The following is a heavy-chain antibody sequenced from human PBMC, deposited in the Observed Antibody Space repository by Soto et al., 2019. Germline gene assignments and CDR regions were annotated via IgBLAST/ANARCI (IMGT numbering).Heavy chain of an antibody. J-gene: IGHJ4*02. CDR1: GFTFSSYA. CDR2: ISYDGSNK. V-gene: IGHV3-30-3*01. CDR3: AIGGYDFCFDY. Sequence: QVQLVESGGGVVQPGRSLRLSCAASGFTFSSYAMHWVRQAPGKGLEWVAVISYDGSNKYYADSVKGRFTISRDNSKNTLYLQMNSLRAEDTAVYDCAIGGYDFCFDYWGQGTLVTVSS. D-gene: IGHD3-3*01.